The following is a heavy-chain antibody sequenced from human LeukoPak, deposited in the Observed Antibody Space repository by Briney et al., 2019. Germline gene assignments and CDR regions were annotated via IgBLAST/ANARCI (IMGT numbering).Heavy chain of an antibody. CDR3: AKEYDSGGYGANFDY. CDR1: GFTFSSYA. D-gene: IGHD3-10*01. V-gene: IGHV3-30*04. J-gene: IGHJ4*02. CDR2: ISYDGSNK. Sequence: GRSLRLSCAASGFTFSSYAMHWVRQAPGKGLEWVAVISYDGSNKYYADSVKGRFTISRDNSRNTMYLQMDSLRAEDTAVYYCAKEYDSGGYGANFDYWGQGTLVTVSS.